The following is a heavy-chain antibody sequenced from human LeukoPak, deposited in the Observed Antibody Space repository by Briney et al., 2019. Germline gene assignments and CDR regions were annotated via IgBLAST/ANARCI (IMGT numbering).Heavy chain of an antibody. J-gene: IGHJ6*03. CDR1: GFYFSAYS. Sequence: PGGSLRLSCAASGFYFSAYSMNWVRQAPGEGLEWVSSINTGSTDMYYADSVKGRFTISRDNAKNSLHLQMSSLRAAETPVYFFARVEATTGRNYHYYYMYVWGKGTTVTVSS. V-gene: IGHV3-21*01. CDR2: INTGSTDM. CDR3: ARVEATTGRNYHYYYMYV. D-gene: IGHD1-1*01.